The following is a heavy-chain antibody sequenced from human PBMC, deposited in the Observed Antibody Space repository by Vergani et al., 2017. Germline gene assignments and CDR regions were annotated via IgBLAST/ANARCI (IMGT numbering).Heavy chain of an antibody. CDR2: IHPADSDT. V-gene: IGHV5-51*01. J-gene: IGHJ4*02. Sequence: EVQLVQAGAEVKKPGESLKISCQIAGSSFTNYWIGWVRQMPGKGLEWMGIIHPADSDTRYSPSFQGQVTISVDKSISTAYLQRSSLRASDSAMYYCARLYGRDSSGRKFFDYWGRGTLVTVSS. CDR1: GSSFTNYW. D-gene: IGHD3-22*01. CDR3: ARLYGRDSSGRKFFDY.